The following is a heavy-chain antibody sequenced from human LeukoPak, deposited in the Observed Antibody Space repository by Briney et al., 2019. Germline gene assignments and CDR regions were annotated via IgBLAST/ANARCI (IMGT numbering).Heavy chain of an antibody. Sequence: GGSLRLSCAASGFTFSGSAMHWVRQASGKGLEWVGRIRSKANSYATAYAASVKGRFTISRDNSKNTLYLQMNSLRAEDTAVYYCAKDSSGYYPGYWGQGTLVTVSS. CDR2: IRSKANSYAT. CDR1: GFTFSGSA. CDR3: AKDSSGYYPGY. V-gene: IGHV3-73*01. D-gene: IGHD3-22*01. J-gene: IGHJ4*02.